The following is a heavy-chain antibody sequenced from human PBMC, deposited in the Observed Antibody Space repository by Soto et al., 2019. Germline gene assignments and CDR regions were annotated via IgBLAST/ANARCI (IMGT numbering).Heavy chain of an antibody. J-gene: IGHJ5*02. D-gene: IGHD3-10*01. CDR3: ARGVGSGTYYNQYNWFDP. V-gene: IGHV1-18*01. CDR1: GYTFTSYG. Sequence: ASVKVSCKASGYTFTSYGISWVRQAPGQGLEWMGWISAYNGNKKYAQKLQGRVSMTTDTSTSTAYMELRSLRSDDTAVYYCARGVGSGTYYNQYNWFDPWGQGTMVTAPQ. CDR2: ISAYNGNK.